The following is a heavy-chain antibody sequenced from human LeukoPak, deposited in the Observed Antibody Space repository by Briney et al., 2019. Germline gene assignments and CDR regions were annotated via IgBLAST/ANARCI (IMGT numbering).Heavy chain of an antibody. CDR2: INPNSGGT. CDR3: ARERVAAPPYPYGRDV. V-gene: IGHV1-2*02. J-gene: IGHJ6*02. Sequence: ASVKVSCKASGYTFTGYYMHWVRQAPGQGLEWMGWINPNSGGTNYAQKFQGRVTMTWDTSISTAYMELSRLRSDDTAVYYCARERVAAPPYPYGRDVWGQGTTVTASS. D-gene: IGHD6-25*01. CDR1: GYTFTGYY.